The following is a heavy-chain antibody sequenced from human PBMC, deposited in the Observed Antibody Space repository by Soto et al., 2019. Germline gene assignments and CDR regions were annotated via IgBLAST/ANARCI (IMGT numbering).Heavy chain of an antibody. Sequence: SETLSLTCTVSASSITDASYWGWIRQPPGKGLEWIGSSHHGGGTYCNPSLKSRVTISVDTSKNQLSLKLTSVAAADAAVYYCARVLSLGSTWYFDYWGQGTQVTVSS. CDR2: SHHGGGT. CDR3: ARVLSLGSTWYFDY. J-gene: IGHJ4*02. D-gene: IGHD6-13*01. V-gene: IGHV4-38-2*02. CDR1: ASSITDASY.